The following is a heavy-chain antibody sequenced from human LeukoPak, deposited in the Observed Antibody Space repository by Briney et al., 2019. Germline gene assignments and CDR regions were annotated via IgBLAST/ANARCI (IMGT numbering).Heavy chain of an antibody. CDR1: GFSFSSYW. J-gene: IGHJ6*03. CDR2: LNSDGSST. V-gene: IGHV3-74*01. CDR3: ARADIDYYYYYMDV. D-gene: IGHD5-12*01. Sequence: PGGSLRLSCAASGFSFSSYWMHWVRQAPGKGLVWVSRLNSDGSSTSYADSVKGRFTISRDNAKNTLYLQMNSLRAEDTAVYYCARADIDYYYYYMDVWGKGTTVTISS.